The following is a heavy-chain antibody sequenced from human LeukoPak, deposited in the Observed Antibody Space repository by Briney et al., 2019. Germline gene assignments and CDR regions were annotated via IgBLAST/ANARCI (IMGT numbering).Heavy chain of an antibody. D-gene: IGHD4-17*01. CDR2: INHSGST. CDR1: GGSFSGYY. V-gene: IGHV4-34*01. CDR3: ARVYYGDYGGTLMDV. Sequence: SETLSLTCAVYGGSFSGYYWSWIRQPPGKGLEWIGEINHSGSTNYNPSLKSRVTISVDTSKNQFSLKLSSVTAADTAVYYCARVYYGDYGGTLMDVWGQGTTVTVSS. J-gene: IGHJ6*02.